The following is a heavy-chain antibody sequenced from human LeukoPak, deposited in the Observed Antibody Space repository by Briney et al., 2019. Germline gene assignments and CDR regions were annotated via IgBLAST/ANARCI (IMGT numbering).Heavy chain of an antibody. V-gene: IGHV4-39*07. CDR1: GGSISSSSYY. D-gene: IGHD3-16*02. CDR2: IYYSGST. J-gene: IGHJ3*02. Sequence: SETLSLTCTVSGGSISSSSYYWGWIRQPPGKGLEWIGSIYYSGSTYYNPSLKSRVTISVDTSKNQFSLKLSSVTAADTAVYYCAREWVVTHAFDIWGQGTMVTVSS. CDR3: AREWVVTHAFDI.